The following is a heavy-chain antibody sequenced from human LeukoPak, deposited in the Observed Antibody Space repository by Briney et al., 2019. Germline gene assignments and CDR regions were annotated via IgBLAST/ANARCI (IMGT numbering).Heavy chain of an antibody. CDR1: GGSISSYY. V-gene: IGHV4-59*01. CDR2: IYYSGST. CDR3: ARLAYCSSTSCYIGAFDI. D-gene: IGHD2-2*02. Sequence: SETLSLTCTVSGGSISSYYWSWIRQPPGKGLEWIGYIYYSGSTNYNSSLKSRVTISVDTSKNQFSLKLSSVTAADTAVYYCARLAYCSSTSCYIGAFDIWGQGTMVTVSS. J-gene: IGHJ3*02.